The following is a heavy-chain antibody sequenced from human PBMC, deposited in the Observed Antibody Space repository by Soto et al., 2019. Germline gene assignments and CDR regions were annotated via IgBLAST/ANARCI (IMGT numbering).Heavy chain of an antibody. V-gene: IGHV3-11*05. Sequence: QVQLVESGGGLVKPGGSLRLSCAASGFTFSDYYMSWIRQAPGKGLEWVSYIGSSSTYTNYADSVKGRFTISRDNAKNSLYLQMNSLRAEDTAVYYCARDADILTGSDAFDIWGQGKMVTVSS. CDR1: GFTFSDYY. D-gene: IGHD3-9*01. J-gene: IGHJ3*02. CDR2: IGSSSTYT. CDR3: ARDADILTGSDAFDI.